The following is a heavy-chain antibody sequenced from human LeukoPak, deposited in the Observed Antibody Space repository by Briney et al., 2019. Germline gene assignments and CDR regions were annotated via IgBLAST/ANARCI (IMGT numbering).Heavy chain of an antibody. Sequence: GGSLRLSCAASGFRVSGYDLNWIRQAPGKGLEWIAYISISSSNIHYADSVRGRFTISRDNAKNSLHLQMNSLRAEDTALYYCAKSFSSAWGHGGFDIWGQGTMVTVSS. V-gene: IGHV3-11*03. D-gene: IGHD3-22*01. CDR1: GFRVSGYD. CDR2: ISISSSNI. J-gene: IGHJ3*02. CDR3: AKSFSSAWGHGGFDI.